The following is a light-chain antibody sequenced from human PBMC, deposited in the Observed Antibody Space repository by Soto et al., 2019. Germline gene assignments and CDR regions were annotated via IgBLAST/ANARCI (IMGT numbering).Light chain of an antibody. V-gene: IGKV3-20*01. J-gene: IGKJ3*01. CDR3: QQYGNSPPFT. CDR1: QSVRSDY. Sequence: EIVLTQSPGTLSLSPGERATLSCMASQSVRSDYLAWYQQKPGQAPRLLIYAASSRATGIPDRFSGSGSGTDFTLTISRLEPEDLAVYYCQQYGNSPPFTFGPGTKVDIK. CDR2: AAS.